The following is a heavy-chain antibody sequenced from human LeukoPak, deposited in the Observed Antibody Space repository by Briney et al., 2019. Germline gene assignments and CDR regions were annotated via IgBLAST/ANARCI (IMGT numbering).Heavy chain of an antibody. Sequence: ASVKVSCKASGYTFTSYGISWVRQAPGQGLEWMGWISAYNGNTNYAQKLQGRVTMTTDTSTSTAYMELRSLRSDDTAVYYCARGVLDYDILTGGTSWFDPWGRGTLVTVSS. CDR2: ISAYNGNT. D-gene: IGHD3-9*01. CDR3: ARGVLDYDILTGGTSWFDP. CDR1: GYTFTSYG. J-gene: IGHJ5*02. V-gene: IGHV1-18*01.